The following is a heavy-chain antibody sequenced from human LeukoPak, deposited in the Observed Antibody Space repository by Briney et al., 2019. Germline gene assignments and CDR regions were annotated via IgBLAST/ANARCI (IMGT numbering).Heavy chain of an antibody. CDR2: IYHSGST. CDR1: GYSTSSGYY. Sequence: SETLSLTCTVSGYSTSSGYYWGWIRQPPGKGLEWIGSIYHSGSTYYNPSLKSRVTISVDTSKNQFSLKLSSVTAADTAVYYCARVNYYDSSGSEAYEDYWGQGTLVAVSS. D-gene: IGHD3-22*01. V-gene: IGHV4-38-2*02. J-gene: IGHJ4*02. CDR3: ARVNYYDSSGSEAYEDY.